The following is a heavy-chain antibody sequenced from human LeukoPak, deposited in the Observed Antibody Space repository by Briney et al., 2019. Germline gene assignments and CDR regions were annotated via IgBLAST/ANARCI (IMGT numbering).Heavy chain of an antibody. V-gene: IGHV3-9*01. CDR1: GFTFDDYA. CDR2: ISWNSGRI. CDR3: AKAYGSGSYSPYYFDY. J-gene: IGHJ4*02. D-gene: IGHD3-10*01. Sequence: GGSLRLSCAASGFTFDDYAMHWVRHAPGKGLEWVSGISWNSGRIGYADSVKGRFTISRDNAKNSLYLQMNSLRAEDTALYYCAKAYGSGSYSPYYFDYWGQGTLVTVSS.